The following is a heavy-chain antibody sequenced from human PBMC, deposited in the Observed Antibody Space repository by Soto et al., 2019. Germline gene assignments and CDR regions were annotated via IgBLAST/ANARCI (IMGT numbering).Heavy chain of an antibody. J-gene: IGHJ4*02. D-gene: IGHD6-19*01. CDR1: GFTFSSYA. CDR3: AKDSSSGWLRYYFDY. Sequence: GSLRLSCAASGFTFSSYAMSWVRQAPGKGLEWVSAISGSGGSTYYADSVKGRFTISRDNSKNTLYLQMNSLRAEDTAVYYCAKDSSSGWLRYYFDYWGQGTLVTVSS. CDR2: ISGSGGST. V-gene: IGHV3-23*01.